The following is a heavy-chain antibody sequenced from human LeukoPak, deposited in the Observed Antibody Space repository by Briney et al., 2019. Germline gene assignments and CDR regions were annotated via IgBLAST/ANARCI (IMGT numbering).Heavy chain of an antibody. CDR2: ISSSGSTI. J-gene: IGHJ5*02. CDR1: GFTFSSYE. V-gene: IGHV3-48*03. D-gene: IGHD4-11*01. CDR3: ARGRLPQGWIAP. Sequence: WGSLSLSCAASGFTFSSYELNWVRQAPGKGLEWVSYISSSGSTIYYADSVKGRFTISRDNAKNSLYLQMNSLRAEDTAVYYCARGRLPQGWIAPWGQGTLVTVSS.